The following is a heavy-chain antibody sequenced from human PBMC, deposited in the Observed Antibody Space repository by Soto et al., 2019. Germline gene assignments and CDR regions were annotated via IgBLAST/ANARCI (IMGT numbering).Heavy chain of an antibody. Sequence: GGSLRLSCAASGFTFSSYGMHWVRQAPGKGLEWVAVISYDGSNKYYADSVKGRFTISRDNSKNTLYLQMNSLRAEDTAVYYCAKDLDTGSYSYNYGMDVWGQGTTVTVSS. CDR1: GFTFSSYG. CDR3: AKDLDTGSYSYNYGMDV. J-gene: IGHJ6*02. D-gene: IGHD5-18*01. CDR2: ISYDGSNK. V-gene: IGHV3-30*18.